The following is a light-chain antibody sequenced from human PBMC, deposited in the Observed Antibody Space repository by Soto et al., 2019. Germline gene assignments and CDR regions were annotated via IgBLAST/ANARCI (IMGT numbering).Light chain of an antibody. Sequence: EIVLTQSPGTLSLPPWEIATLSCRASQSVKSNYLAWYQQKPGQALSLLIYGASSRATGIPDRFSGSGSGTEFTLTISRLEPEDFAVYYCQQYGSSPGTFGQGTKVDIK. CDR1: QSVKSNY. CDR2: GAS. CDR3: QQYGSSPGT. J-gene: IGKJ1*01. V-gene: IGKV3-20*01.